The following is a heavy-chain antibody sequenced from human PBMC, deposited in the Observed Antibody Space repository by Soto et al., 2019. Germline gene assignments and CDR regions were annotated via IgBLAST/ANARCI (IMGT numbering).Heavy chain of an antibody. D-gene: IGHD1-1*01. V-gene: IGHV4-34*01. Sequence: SETLSLTCAVYGGSFSGYYWSWIRQPPGKGLEWIGEINHSGSTNYNPSLKSRVTISVDTSKNQFSLKMSSVTAADTALNYCARDRNVQLERRMSAFDIWGQGTMVTVSS. J-gene: IGHJ3*02. CDR1: GGSFSGYY. CDR3: ARDRNVQLERRMSAFDI. CDR2: INHSGST.